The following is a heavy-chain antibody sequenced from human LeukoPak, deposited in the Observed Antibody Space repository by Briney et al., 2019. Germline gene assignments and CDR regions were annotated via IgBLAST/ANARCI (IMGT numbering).Heavy chain of an antibody. J-gene: IGHJ4*02. CDR2: INHSGST. Sequence: SETLSLTCAVYGGSFSGYYWSWIRQPPGKGLEWIGEINHSGSTNYNPSLKSRVTISVDTSKNQFSLKLSSVTAADTAVYYCARESSGYYNYWGQGTLVTVSS. CDR1: GGSFSGYY. V-gene: IGHV4-34*01. CDR3: ARESSGYYNY. D-gene: IGHD3-22*01.